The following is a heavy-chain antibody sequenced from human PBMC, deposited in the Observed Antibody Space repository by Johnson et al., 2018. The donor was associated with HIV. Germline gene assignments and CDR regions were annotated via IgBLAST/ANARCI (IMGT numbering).Heavy chain of an antibody. V-gene: IGHV3-11*04. CDR3: GIPPSMVQGLFIGGGTLGDGSDL. J-gene: IGHJ3*01. D-gene: IGHD3-10*01. CDR2: ISSSGGTV. Sequence: QVQLVESGGGLVKPGGSLRLSCAASGFPFSDYYMSWIRQAPGKGLEWVSYISSSGGTVYYADSVKGRFTISRDNAKNSLYLQMHSLSAEDTAVYYCGIPPSMVQGLFIGGGTLGDGSDLWGHGTMVTVSS. CDR1: GFPFSDYY.